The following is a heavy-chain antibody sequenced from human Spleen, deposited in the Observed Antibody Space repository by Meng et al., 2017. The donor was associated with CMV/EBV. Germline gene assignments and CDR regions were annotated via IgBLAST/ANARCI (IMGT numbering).Heavy chain of an antibody. CDR3: AKAHSNYYYYYGMGV. CDR2: ISGSGDGT. J-gene: IGHJ6*02. D-gene: IGHD4-11*01. Sequence: ETLSLTCAASGFTFSSYAMSWVRQAPGKGLEWVSAISGSGDGTYYADSVKGRFTISRDNSKNTLYLQMNSLRAEDTAVYYCAKAHSNYYYYYGMGVWGQGTTVTVSS. CDR1: GFTFSSYA. V-gene: IGHV3-23*01.